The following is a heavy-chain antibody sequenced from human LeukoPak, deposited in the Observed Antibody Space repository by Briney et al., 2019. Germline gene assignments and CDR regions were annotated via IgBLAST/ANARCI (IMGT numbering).Heavy chain of an antibody. J-gene: IGHJ4*02. CDR1: GYTFTSYA. D-gene: IGHD2-2*01. CDR2: INAGNGNT. CDR3: ARGPYCSSTSCLYFDY. V-gene: IGHV1-3*03. Sequence: ASVKVSCKASGYTFTSYAMHWVRQAPGQRLEWMGWINAGNGNTKYSQEFQGRVTITRDTSASTAYMELSSLRSEDMAVYYCARGPYCSSTSCLYFDYWGQGTLVTVSS.